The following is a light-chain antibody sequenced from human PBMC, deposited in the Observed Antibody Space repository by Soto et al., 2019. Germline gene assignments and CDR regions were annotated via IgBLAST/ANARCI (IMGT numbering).Light chain of an antibody. Sequence: EIVLTQSPGTLSLSPGERATLSCRASQSVGSIYLAWYRQKPGQAPRLVIYGASSRATDISARFSGSESGTEFTLNISSLQSEDFAVYYCQQYNNWPPVTFGQGTKVDI. CDR1: QSVGSIY. V-gene: IGKV3-15*01. CDR3: QQYNNWPPVT. J-gene: IGKJ1*01. CDR2: GAS.